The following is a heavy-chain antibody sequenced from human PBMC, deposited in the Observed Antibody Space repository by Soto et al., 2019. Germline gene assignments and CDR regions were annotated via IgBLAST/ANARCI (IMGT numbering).Heavy chain of an antibody. Sequence: SGEVSCKASGGIFSSYSISWLRQAPGQGLEWMGAVIPVLGQAYYAQALQDRVTITADESTRTAYTELSSLTSEETAVYFCARVGGVGAPPGADYWGQGTLVTVSS. J-gene: IGHJ4*02. CDR2: VIPVLGQA. D-gene: IGHD1-26*01. CDR1: GGIFSSYS. V-gene: IGHV1-69*13. CDR3: ARVGGVGAPPGADY.